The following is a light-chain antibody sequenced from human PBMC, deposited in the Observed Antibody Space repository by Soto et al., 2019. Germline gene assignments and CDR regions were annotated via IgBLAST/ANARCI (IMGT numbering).Light chain of an antibody. CDR1: QGIRND. V-gene: IGKV1-6*01. J-gene: IGKJ1*01. CDR2: AAS. Sequence: AIQMTQSPSSLSASLGDRVTITCRASQGIRNDLGWYQQKPGKAPRLLIYAASSLQSGVPSKFSGSGSGTDFTLTISSLQPEEFATYYCLQDYSYPWTFGQGTKVEI. CDR3: LQDYSYPWT.